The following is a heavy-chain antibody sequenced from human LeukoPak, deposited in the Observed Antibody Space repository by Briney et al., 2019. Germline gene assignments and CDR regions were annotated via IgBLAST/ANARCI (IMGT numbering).Heavy chain of an antibody. V-gene: IGHV4-4*07. D-gene: IGHD1-26*01. J-gene: IGHJ3*02. Sequence: SETLSLTCTVSGGSITSYYWNWIRQAAGKGLEWIGRFYITGGTIYNHSLKSRVTMSIDTSRNQFSLRLSSVTAADTAVYYCARHIYSRGSYLGAFDIWGQGTMVTVSS. CDR2: FYITGGT. CDR1: GGSITSYY. CDR3: ARHIYSRGSYLGAFDI.